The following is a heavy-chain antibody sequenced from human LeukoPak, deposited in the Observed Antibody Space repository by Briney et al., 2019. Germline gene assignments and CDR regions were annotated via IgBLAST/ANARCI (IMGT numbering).Heavy chain of an antibody. CDR1: GGSIGDSYW. V-gene: IGHV4-4*02. CDR3: ARRIPAAGQSSYYFDS. D-gene: IGHD6-13*01. J-gene: IGHJ4*02. CDR2: IFPSGTT. Sequence: SETLSLTCAVSGGSIGDSYWWTWVRQPPGKGLEWIGEIFPSGTTNYNPSLKGRVTISLDKSKNHFSLKLNSMTAADTAVYYCARRIPAAGQSSYYFDSWGQGALVTVSS.